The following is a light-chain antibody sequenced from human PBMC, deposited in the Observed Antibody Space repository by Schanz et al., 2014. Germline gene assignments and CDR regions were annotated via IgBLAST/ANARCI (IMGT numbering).Light chain of an antibody. CDR1: SSDIGGYNY. CDR2: EVS. J-gene: IGLJ2*01. Sequence: QSVLTQPPSASGSPGQSVTISCTGTSSDIGGYNYVSWYQQHPGKAPKLMIFEVSKRPSGVPDRFSGSKSGNTASLTISGLRAEDEADYYCAAWDDSLGVVFGGGTKLTVL. V-gene: IGLV2-8*01. CDR3: AAWDDSLGVV.